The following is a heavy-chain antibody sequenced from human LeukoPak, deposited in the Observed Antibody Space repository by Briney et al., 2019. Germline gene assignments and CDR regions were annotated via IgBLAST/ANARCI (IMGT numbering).Heavy chain of an antibody. J-gene: IGHJ6*03. CDR1: GGSIRPYY. CDR3: AKDSSSRNIGYYYYYYMDV. V-gene: IGHV4-59*01. Sequence: TSETLSLTCTVSGGSIRPYYWSWIRQSPGKGLEWIGYIYHSGKMYYNPPLKSRITIAVDTSKNQFSLKVPSVTAADTAVYYCAKDSSSRNIGYYYYYYMDVWGKGTTVTVSS. CDR2: IYHSGKM. D-gene: IGHD6-13*01.